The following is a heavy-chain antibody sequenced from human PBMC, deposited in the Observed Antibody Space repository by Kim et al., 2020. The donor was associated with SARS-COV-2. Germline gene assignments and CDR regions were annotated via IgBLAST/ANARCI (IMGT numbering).Heavy chain of an antibody. Sequence: ASVKVSCKASGYTFTSYAMHWVRQAPGQRLEWMGWINAGNGNTKYSQKFQGRVTITRDTSASTAYMELSSLRSEDTAVYYCARGWKGFGEFINYWGQGTLVTVSS. CDR1: GYTFTSYA. V-gene: IGHV1-3*01. CDR3: ARGWKGFGEFINY. D-gene: IGHD3-10*01. J-gene: IGHJ4*02. CDR2: INAGNGNT.